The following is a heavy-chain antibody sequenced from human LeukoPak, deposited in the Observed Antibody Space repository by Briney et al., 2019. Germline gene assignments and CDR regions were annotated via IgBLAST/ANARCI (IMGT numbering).Heavy chain of an antibody. CDR2: VNPDGSST. CDR3: ARETYYYDSSGYPSDY. Sequence: GGSLRLSCAASGFTFTRYWMHWVRQAPGKGLVWVSRVNPDGSSTIYGDSVKGRFTISRDNAKNTLYLQMNSLRAEDTAVYYCARETYYYDSSGYPSDYWGQGTLVTVSS. D-gene: IGHD3-22*01. CDR1: GFTFTRYW. J-gene: IGHJ4*02. V-gene: IGHV3-74*01.